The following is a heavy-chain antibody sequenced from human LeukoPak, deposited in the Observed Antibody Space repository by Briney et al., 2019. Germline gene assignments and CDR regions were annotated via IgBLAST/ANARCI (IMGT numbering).Heavy chain of an antibody. CDR1: GYSISSGYY. J-gene: IGHJ6*02. CDR2: IYHSGST. CDR3: ARGGIAAAGSPDYYYYHGMDV. Sequence: SETLSLTCTVSGYSISSGYYWGWIRQPPGKGLEWIGSIYHSGSTYYNPSLKSRVTISVDTSKNQFSLKLSSVTAADTAVYYCARGGIAAAGSPDYYYYHGMDVWGQGTTVTVSS. V-gene: IGHV4-38-2*02. D-gene: IGHD6-13*01.